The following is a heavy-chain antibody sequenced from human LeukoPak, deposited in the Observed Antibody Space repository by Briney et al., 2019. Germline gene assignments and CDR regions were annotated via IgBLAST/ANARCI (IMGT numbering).Heavy chain of an antibody. CDR2: IYPGDSDT. CDR3: ARPYCSTTRCYRFDY. Sequence: GESLKISCKGSGYSFSSNWIGWVRQLPGKGLEWMGIIYPGDSDTRYSPSFQGQVTISADKSISTAYLQWSSRKASDTAIYYCARPYCSTTRCYRFDYWGQGTLVTLSS. V-gene: IGHV5-51*01. D-gene: IGHD2-2*01. J-gene: IGHJ4*02. CDR1: GYSFSSNW.